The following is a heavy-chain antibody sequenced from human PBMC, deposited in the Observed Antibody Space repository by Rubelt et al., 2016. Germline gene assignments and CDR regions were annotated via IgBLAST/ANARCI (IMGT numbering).Heavy chain of an antibody. CDR3: ASFHLSRDY. V-gene: IGHV4-34*01. Sequence: QVQLQQWGAGLLKPSETLSLTCAVYGGSFSGYYWSWIRQPPGKGLEWIGEINHRGSTNYNPSLKSRVTISIDTSKNPLSLKLSSVTAADTAVYFCASFHLSRDYWGQGILVTVSP. CDR1: GGSFSGYY. CDR2: INHRGST. J-gene: IGHJ4*02. D-gene: IGHD3-3*02.